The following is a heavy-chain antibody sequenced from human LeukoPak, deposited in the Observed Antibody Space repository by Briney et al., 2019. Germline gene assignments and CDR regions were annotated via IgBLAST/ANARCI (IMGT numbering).Heavy chain of an antibody. CDR3: ARVRGSDWSVYHIDN. CDR1: GFTFSSYS. CDR2: ISDTSATI. D-gene: IGHD6-19*01. Sequence: PGGSLRLSCAASGFTFSSYSMNWVRQAPGKGLEWVSYISDTSATIYYYAESVRGRFTISRDNAKNSLYLQMSSLRAEDTAIYYCARVRGSDWSVYHIDNWGQGTLVTVSS. J-gene: IGHJ4*02. V-gene: IGHV3-48*04.